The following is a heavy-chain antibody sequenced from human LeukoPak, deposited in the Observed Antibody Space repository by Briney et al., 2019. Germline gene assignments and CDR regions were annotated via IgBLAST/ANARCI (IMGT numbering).Heavy chain of an antibody. V-gene: IGHV3-30*02. CDR2: IRYDGSNK. J-gene: IGHJ4*02. D-gene: IGHD2-2*01. Sequence: GGSLRLSCAASGFTFSSYGMHWVRQAPGQGLKWVACIRYDGSNKYYADSVKGRFTISRDNSKNTLYLQMNSLRAEDTAVYYCAKDLRGYCSSTSCHPDYWGQGTLVTVSS. CDR3: AKDLRGYCSSTSCHPDY. CDR1: GFTFSSYG.